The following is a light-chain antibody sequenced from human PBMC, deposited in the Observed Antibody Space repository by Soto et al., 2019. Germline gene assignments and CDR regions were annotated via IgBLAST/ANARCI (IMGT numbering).Light chain of an antibody. J-gene: IGKJ1*01. CDR1: QSVSNY. Sequence: IVLTQSPGTLSLSPGERATLSCRASQSVSNYLAWYQRKPGQAPRLLIYGASSRATGIPDRFSGSGSGTDFTLTISRLEPEDFAVYYCHHYGGSPQTFGQGTKVDIK. CDR3: HHYGGSPQT. CDR2: GAS. V-gene: IGKV3-20*01.